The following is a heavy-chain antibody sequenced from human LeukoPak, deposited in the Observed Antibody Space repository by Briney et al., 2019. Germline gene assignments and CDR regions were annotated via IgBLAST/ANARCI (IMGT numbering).Heavy chain of an antibody. CDR3: ATFFYGSGSYYKGADY. V-gene: IGHV4-34*01. J-gene: IGHJ4*02. D-gene: IGHD3-10*01. CDR2: INHSGST. Sequence: SETLSLTCAVYGGSFSGYYWGWIRQPPGKGLEWIGEINHSGSTNYNPSLKSRVTISVDTSKNQFSLKLSSVTAADTAVYYCATFFYGSGSYYKGADYWGQGTLVTVSS. CDR1: GGSFSGYY.